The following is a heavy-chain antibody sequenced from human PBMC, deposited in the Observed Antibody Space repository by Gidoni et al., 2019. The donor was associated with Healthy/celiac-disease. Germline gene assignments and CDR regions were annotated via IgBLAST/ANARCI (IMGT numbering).Heavy chain of an antibody. CDR3: AREVEGAFDI. J-gene: IGHJ3*02. D-gene: IGHD1-26*01. CDR1: GGSFRGYY. V-gene: IGHV4-34*01. CDR2: INPSGST. Sequence: QVQLQQWGAGLLKPAETLSRTCAVDGGSFRGYYWSWIRQPPGKGLEWIGEINPSGSTNYHPSLKSRVTISEDMSKNQFSLKLSSVTAADTAVYYCAREVEGAFDIWGQGTMVTVSS.